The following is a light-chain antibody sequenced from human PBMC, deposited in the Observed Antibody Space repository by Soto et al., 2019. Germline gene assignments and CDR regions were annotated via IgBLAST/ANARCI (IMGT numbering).Light chain of an antibody. J-gene: IGKJ1*01. CDR3: QQYGSSPWT. Sequence: EIVMTQSPATLSVSPGERATLSCRASQSVRSNLAWYQQKPGQAPRLLTYDASTRATGIPARFSGSGSGTDFTLTISRLEPEDFAVYYCQQYGSSPWTFGQGTKVDSK. CDR1: QSVRSN. CDR2: DAS. V-gene: IGKV3-15*01.